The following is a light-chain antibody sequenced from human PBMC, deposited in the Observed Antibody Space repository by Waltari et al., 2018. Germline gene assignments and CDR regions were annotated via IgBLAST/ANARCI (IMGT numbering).Light chain of an antibody. J-gene: IGKJ4*01. CDR3: QQTNSFPLT. Sequence: DIQMTQSPSSVSASVGDRVIITCRASQGISNLVAWYQQKSGKAPKLLISLASTLQSGVPSRFSGSGSGTDFTLTISSLQAEDFAAYYCQQTNSFPLTFGGGTKVEIK. V-gene: IGKV1D-12*01. CDR2: LAS. CDR1: QGISNL.